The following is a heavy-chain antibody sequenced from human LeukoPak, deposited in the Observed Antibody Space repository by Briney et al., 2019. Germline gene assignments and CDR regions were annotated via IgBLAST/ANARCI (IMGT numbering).Heavy chain of an antibody. CDR3: ARVGSSSWYDKERGRRVGPIYYFDY. Sequence: GASVKVSCKASGYTFTSYGISWVRQAPGQGLEWMGWISAYNGNTNYAQKLQGRVTMTTDTFTSTAYMELRSLRSDDTAVYYCARVGSSSWYDKERGRRVGPIYYFDYWGQGTLVTVSS. CDR1: GYTFTSYG. V-gene: IGHV1-18*01. CDR2: ISAYNGNT. J-gene: IGHJ4*02. D-gene: IGHD6-13*01.